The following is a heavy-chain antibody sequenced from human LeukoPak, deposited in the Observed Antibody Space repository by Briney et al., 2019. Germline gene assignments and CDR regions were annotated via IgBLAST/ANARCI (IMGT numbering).Heavy chain of an antibody. CDR1: GDSITYYH. V-gene: IGHV4-4*09. Sequence: PSETLSLTCTVSGDSITYYHWTWIRQPPGKALEWTGDIYPGGTTRYNPSLRSRTTISVDTSKNQFSLMLGSVTAADTALYYCARHVAHTSKIDFWGQGTLVTVSS. CDR2: IYPGGTT. CDR3: ARHVAHTSKIDF. J-gene: IGHJ4*03. D-gene: IGHD2-21*01.